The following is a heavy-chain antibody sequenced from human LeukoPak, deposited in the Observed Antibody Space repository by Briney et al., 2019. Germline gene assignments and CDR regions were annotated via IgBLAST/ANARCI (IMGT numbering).Heavy chain of an antibody. CDR2: ISYDGSNK. CDR1: GFTFSSYA. D-gene: IGHD3-22*01. Sequence: GRSLRLSCAASGFTFSSYAMHWVRQAPGKGLEWVAVISYDGSNKYYADSVKGRFTISRDNSKNTLYLQMNSLRAEDTAVYYCARDKSWPRYYYDSSGYDYWGQGTLVTVSS. V-gene: IGHV3-30-3*01. J-gene: IGHJ4*02. CDR3: ARDKSWPRYYYDSSGYDY.